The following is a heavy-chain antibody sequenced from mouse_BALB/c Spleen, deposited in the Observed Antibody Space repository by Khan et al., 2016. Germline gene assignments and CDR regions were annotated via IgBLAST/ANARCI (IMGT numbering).Heavy chain of an antibody. V-gene: IGHV1S56*01. Sequence: QVQLQQSGPELVKPGASVKMSCKASGYAFTSYYIHWVKQRPGQGLEWIGWNYPGDGMINYNEKFRGRTTLTADKSSSTAYMLLSSLTSEDSAIYFCERVYDGYSAWFGYWGQGTLVTVSA. CDR2: NYPGDGMI. CDR1: GYAFTSYY. D-gene: IGHD2-3*01. CDR3: ERVYDGYSAWFGY. J-gene: IGHJ3*01.